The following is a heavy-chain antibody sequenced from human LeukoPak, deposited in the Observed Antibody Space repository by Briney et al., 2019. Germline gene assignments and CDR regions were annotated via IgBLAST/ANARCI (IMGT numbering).Heavy chain of an antibody. Sequence: ASVKVSCKASGYTFTSYCISWVRQAPGQGLEWMGWISAYNGNANYAQKLQGRVTMTTDTSTSTAYMELRSLRSDDTAVYYCARASYCSSTSRYLGDDSDYWGQGTLVTVSS. J-gene: IGHJ4*02. CDR1: GYTFTSYC. D-gene: IGHD2-2*01. CDR2: ISAYNGNA. V-gene: IGHV1-18*01. CDR3: ARASYCSSTSRYLGDDSDY.